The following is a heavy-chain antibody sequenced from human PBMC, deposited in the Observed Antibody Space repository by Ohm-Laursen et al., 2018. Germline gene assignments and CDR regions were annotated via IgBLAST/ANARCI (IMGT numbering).Heavy chain of an antibody. CDR1: GFTFSSYG. V-gene: IGHV3-30*18. D-gene: IGHD4-17*01. Sequence: SLRLSCTASGFTFSSYGMHWVRQAPGKGLEWVAVISYDGCNKYYADSVKGRFTISRDNSKNTLYLQMNSLRAEDTAVYYCAKVGYGDYLFDYWGQGTLVTVSS. CDR3: AKVGYGDYLFDY. CDR2: ISYDGCNK. J-gene: IGHJ4*02.